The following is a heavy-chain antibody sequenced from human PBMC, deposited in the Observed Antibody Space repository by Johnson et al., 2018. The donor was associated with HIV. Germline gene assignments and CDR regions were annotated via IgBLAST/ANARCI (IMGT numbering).Heavy chain of an antibody. CDR2: TSNDGTNK. CDR3: AKGWRQLWPTGDGAFDI. CDR1: GFTFRSYA. V-gene: IGHV3-30-3*01. J-gene: IGHJ3*02. Sequence: QVQLVESGGGVVQPGRSLRLSCAASGFTFRSYAMHWVRQAPCKGLEWVAVTSNDGTNKYYADSVKGRFTISRDNAKNTLYLQMNSLRTGDTAVYYCAKGWRQLWPTGDGAFDIWGQGTMVTVSS. D-gene: IGHD5-18*01.